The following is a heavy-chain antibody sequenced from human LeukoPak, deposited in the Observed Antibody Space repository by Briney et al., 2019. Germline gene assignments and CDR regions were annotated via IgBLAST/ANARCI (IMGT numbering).Heavy chain of an antibody. V-gene: IGHV1-18*01. CDR3: ARWFGDPLRDDY. J-gene: IGHJ4*02. Sequence: ASVKVSCKASGYTFTSYAMNWVRQAPGQGLEWMGWSSAYNGNTNYAQKLQGRVTMTTDTSTSTAYMELRSLRSDDTAVYYCARWFGDPLRDDYWGQGTLVTVSS. CDR2: SSAYNGNT. CDR1: GYTFTSYA. D-gene: IGHD3-10*01.